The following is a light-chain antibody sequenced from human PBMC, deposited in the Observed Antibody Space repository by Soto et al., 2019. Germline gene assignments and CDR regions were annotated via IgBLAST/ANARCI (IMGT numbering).Light chain of an antibody. CDR2: DAS. Sequence: DIQMTPSPSTLSASVGDRVIITFRSSQSISDYLALYQQKPGKAPKLLIYDASNLESGVPSTFSGSGSGTDFALTITSLQAEDFATYYCQQLRSYPSNFGGGTKVDIK. V-gene: IGKV1-5*01. CDR3: QQLRSYPSN. CDR1: QSISDY. J-gene: IGKJ4*01.